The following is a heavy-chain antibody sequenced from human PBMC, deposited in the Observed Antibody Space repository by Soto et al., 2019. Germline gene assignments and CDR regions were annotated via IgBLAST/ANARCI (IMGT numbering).Heavy chain of an antibody. CDR3: ARDGNYYDSSGYYTYYFDY. CDR2: INAGNGNT. CDR1: GYTFTSYA. J-gene: IGHJ4*02. D-gene: IGHD3-22*01. Sequence: ASVKVSCKPSGYTFTSYAMHWARQAPGQRLEWMGWINAGNGNTKYSQKFQGRVTITRDTSASTAYMELSSLRSEDTAVYYCARDGNYYDSSGYYTYYFDYWGQGTLVTVSS. V-gene: IGHV1-3*01.